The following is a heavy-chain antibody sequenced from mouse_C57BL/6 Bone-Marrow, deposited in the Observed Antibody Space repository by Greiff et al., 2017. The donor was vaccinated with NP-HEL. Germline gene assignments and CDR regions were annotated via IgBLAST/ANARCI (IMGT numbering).Heavy chain of an antibody. D-gene: IGHD2-5*01. V-gene: IGHV1-55*01. CDR1: GYTFTSYW. CDR3: ARARAHSKSRDYFDY. CDR2: IYPGSGST. J-gene: IGHJ2*01. Sequence: QVQLQQPGAELVKPGASVKMSCKASGYTFTSYWITWVKQRPGQGLEWIGDIYPGSGSTNYNEKFKSKATLTVDTSSSTAYMQLSSLTSEDSAVYYCARARAHSKSRDYFDYWGQGTTLTVSS.